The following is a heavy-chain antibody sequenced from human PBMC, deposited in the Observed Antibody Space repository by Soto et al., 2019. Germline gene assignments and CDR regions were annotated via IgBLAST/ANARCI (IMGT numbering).Heavy chain of an antibody. CDR2: ITPFKSDT. CDR1: GYTFTFRY. D-gene: IGHD1-1*01. J-gene: IGHJ3*02. V-gene: IGHV1-45*02. Sequence: ASVKVSCKASGYTFTFRYLHWVRQAPGQALEWMGWITPFKSDTNYAQKFQDRVTITRDRSVSTAYMELSNLRSDDTAMYYCVRSPFAGSDAFDIWGQGTMVTVSS. CDR3: VRSPFAGSDAFDI.